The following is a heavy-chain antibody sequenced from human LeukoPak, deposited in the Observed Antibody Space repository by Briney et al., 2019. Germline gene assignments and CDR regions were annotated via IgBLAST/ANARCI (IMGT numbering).Heavy chain of an antibody. CDR3: AKSRLYSSGSADY. V-gene: IGHV3-30*18. CDR1: GFTLSAFG. J-gene: IGHJ4*02. Sequence: GGSLRLSCAASGFTLSAFGMHWVRQAPGKGLEWVAVISSDGTNKYYTDSVKGRFTISRDNSKNTLYMQMNSLRAEDTAVYSCAKSRLYSSGSADYWGQGTLVTVSS. CDR2: ISSDGTNK. D-gene: IGHD6-19*01.